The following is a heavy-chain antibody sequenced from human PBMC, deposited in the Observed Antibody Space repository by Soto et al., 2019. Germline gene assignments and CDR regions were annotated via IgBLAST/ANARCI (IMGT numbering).Heavy chain of an antibody. V-gene: IGHV3-30*18. J-gene: IGHJ3*02. D-gene: IGHD2-2*01. CDR2: ISHDGSND. CDR3: AKDGGFSTSSDAFDI. CDR1: GFTFSVHG. Sequence: GGSLRLSCAASGFTFSVHGMHWVRQAPGKGLEWVAVISHDGSNDYYRDSLKGRVTISRDNSKNMLYLQISSLRAEDTAVYYCAKDGGFSTSSDAFDIWGQGTLVTVSS.